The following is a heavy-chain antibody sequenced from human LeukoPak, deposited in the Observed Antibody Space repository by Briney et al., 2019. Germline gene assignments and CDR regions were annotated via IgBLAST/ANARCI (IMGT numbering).Heavy chain of an antibody. CDR2: IKQDGSEK. CDR1: GFTFSDYW. CDR3: ARDEAGTTLKYGFHI. J-gene: IGHJ3*02. D-gene: IGHD1-1*01. Sequence: PGGSLRLSCVVSGFTFSDYWMSWVRQAPGKGLEWVANIKQDGSEKYYVDSVKGRFIISRDNAENSLYLQMNSLTVEDTAVYYCARDEAGTTLKYGFHIWGQGTMVTVSS. V-gene: IGHV3-7*01.